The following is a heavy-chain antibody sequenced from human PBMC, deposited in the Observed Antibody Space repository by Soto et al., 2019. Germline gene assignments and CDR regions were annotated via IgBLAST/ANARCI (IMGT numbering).Heavy chain of an antibody. CDR1: GFTFISAW. Sequence: EAQLVESEGGLVEPGGSLRLSCAASGFTFISAWMNWVRQAPGKGLEWVGHIKSGGTTDYAAPVKGRFTISRDDSKNKVDRQMSSLRTEDTAVYYCGADTPAVGGGEFEYWGQGALVTVCS. CDR2: IKSGGTT. J-gene: IGHJ4*02. D-gene: IGHD6-13*01. CDR3: GADTPAVGGGEFEY. V-gene: IGHV3-15*01.